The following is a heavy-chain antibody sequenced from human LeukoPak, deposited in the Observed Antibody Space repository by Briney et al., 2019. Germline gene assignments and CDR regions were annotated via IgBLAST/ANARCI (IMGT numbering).Heavy chain of an antibody. CDR2: MNPSSGNT. CDR3: ARRVLLYNILTAYSRYYSYYMDV. CDR1: GYTFSSYD. V-gene: IGHV1-8*01. D-gene: IGHD3-9*01. Sequence: ASVKVSCKASGYTFSSYDINWVRQATGQGLEWMGWMNPSSGNTGYAQKFQGRVTMTRNTPMSTAYMELSSLRSEDTAVYYCARRVLLYNILTAYSRYYSYYMDVWGRGTTVTISS. J-gene: IGHJ6*03.